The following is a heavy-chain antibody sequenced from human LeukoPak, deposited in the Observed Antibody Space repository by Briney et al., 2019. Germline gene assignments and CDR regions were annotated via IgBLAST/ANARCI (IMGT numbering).Heavy chain of an antibody. CDR1: GFTFSSYA. CDR3: AKDSYGSGSYKNWFDP. D-gene: IGHD3-10*01. V-gene: IGHV3-23*01. CDR2: ISGSGGST. J-gene: IGHJ5*02. Sequence: PGGSLRLSCAASGFTFSSYAISWVRQAPGKGLEWVSAISGSGGSTYYADSVKGRFTISRDNSKNTLYLQMNSLRAEDTAVYYCAKDSYGSGSYKNWFDPWGQGTLVTVSS.